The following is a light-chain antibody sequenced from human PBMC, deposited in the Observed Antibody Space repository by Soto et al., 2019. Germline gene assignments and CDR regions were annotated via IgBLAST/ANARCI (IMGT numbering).Light chain of an antibody. J-gene: IGLJ2*01. Sequence: QSALTQPASVSGSPGQSITISCTGTSSDVGGYNYVSWYQQHPGKAPKLMIYDVINRPSGVSNRFSGSKSGNTASLTISGLQAEDDADYYCSSYTRSSTVVFGGGTKVTVL. CDR2: DVI. CDR1: SSDVGGYNY. CDR3: SSYTRSSTVV. V-gene: IGLV2-14*03.